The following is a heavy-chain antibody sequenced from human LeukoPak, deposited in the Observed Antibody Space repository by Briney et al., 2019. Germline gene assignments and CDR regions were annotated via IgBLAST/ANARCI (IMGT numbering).Heavy chain of an antibody. Sequence: SETLSLTCAVYGGSFSGYYWSWIRQPPGKGLEWIGEINHSGSTNYNPSLKSRVTISVDTSKNQFSLKLSSVTAADTAVYYCARHLWNKSYYYYGMDVWGQGTTVTVSS. CDR1: GGSFSGYY. J-gene: IGHJ6*02. D-gene: IGHD3-3*02. CDR2: INHSGST. V-gene: IGHV4-34*01. CDR3: ARHLWNKSYYYYGMDV.